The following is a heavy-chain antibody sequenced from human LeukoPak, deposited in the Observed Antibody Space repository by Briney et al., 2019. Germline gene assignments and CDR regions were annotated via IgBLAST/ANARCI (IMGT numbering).Heavy chain of an antibody. CDR3: AKGSPDYYYYYYGMDV. V-gene: IGHV3-30*18. D-gene: IGHD3-16*01. CDR2: ISYDGSNK. CDR1: GFTFSSYD. J-gene: IGHJ6*02. Sequence: PGGSLRLSCAASGFTFSSYDMHWVRQAPGKGLEWVAVISYDGSNKYYADSVKGRFTISRDNSKNTLYLQMNSLRAEDTAVYYCAKGSPDYYYYYYGMDVWGQGTTVTVSS.